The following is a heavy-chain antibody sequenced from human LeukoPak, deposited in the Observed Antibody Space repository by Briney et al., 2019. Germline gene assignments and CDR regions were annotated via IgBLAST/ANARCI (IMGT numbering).Heavy chain of an antibody. Sequence: GGSLRLSCAASGFTVSSNYMSWVRQAPGKGLEWVSVIYSGGSTYYADSVKGRFTISRDNSKNTLYLQMNSLRAEDTAVYYCARGVTVAERGYYYMDVWGKGTTVTVSS. CDR2: IYSGGST. CDR1: GFTVSSNY. J-gene: IGHJ6*03. D-gene: IGHD6-19*01. V-gene: IGHV3-53*01. CDR3: ARGVTVAERGYYYMDV.